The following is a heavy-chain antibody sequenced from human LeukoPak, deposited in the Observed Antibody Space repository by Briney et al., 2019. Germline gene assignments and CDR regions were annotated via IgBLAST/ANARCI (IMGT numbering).Heavy chain of an antibody. CDR3: ARGGAVVAVYFDY. J-gene: IGHJ4*02. Sequence: SETLSLTCGVSGYYISTDYYWGWIRQPPGKGLEWVASMYHSGDSYYNPSLKSRVTISVDTSKNQFSLKLDSVTAADTAVYYCARGGAVVAVYFDYWGKGTLVTVSS. V-gene: IGHV4-38-2*01. D-gene: IGHD2-15*01. CDR1: GYYISTDYY. CDR2: MYHSGDS.